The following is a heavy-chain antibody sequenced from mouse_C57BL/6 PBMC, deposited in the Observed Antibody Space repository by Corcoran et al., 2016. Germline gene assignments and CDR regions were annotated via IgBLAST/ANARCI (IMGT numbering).Heavy chain of an antibody. CDR1: GYTFTDYY. Sequence: EVQLQQSGPVLLKPGASVKISCNASGYTFTDYYMNWVKQSHGKSLEWIGDINPNNGGTSYNQKFKGKATLTVDKSSSTAYMELRSLTSEDSAVYYCASIYYGNYHYVMDYWGKGTLDTVSS. J-gene: IGHJ4*01. CDR3: ASIYYGNYHYVMDY. D-gene: IGHD2-1*01. V-gene: IGHV1-26*01. CDR2: INPNNGGT.